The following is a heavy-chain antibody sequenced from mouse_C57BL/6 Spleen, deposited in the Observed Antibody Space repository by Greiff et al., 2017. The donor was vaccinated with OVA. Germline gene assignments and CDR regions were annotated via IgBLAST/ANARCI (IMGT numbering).Heavy chain of an antibody. D-gene: IGHD2-3*01. CDR3: ARYFNGYYAFDY. Sequence: EVMLVESGGGLVQPGGSLSLSCAASGFTFTDYYLSWVRQPPGKALEWLGFIRNKANGYTTEYSASVKGRFTISRDNSQSILYLQMNALRAEDSATYYCARYFNGYYAFDYWGQGTTLTVSS. CDR2: IRNKANGYTT. V-gene: IGHV7-3*01. CDR1: GFTFTDYY. J-gene: IGHJ2*01.